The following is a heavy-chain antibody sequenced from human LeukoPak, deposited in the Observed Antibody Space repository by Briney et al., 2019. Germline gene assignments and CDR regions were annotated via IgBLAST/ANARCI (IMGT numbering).Heavy chain of an antibody. D-gene: IGHD2-8*01. J-gene: IGHJ3*02. V-gene: IGHV4-59*08. Sequence: SETLSLTCAVSGGSIRSYYWSWIRKPPGKGLEWIGYIYYSGSTSYNPSLKSRVTISLDTSKNPFSLRLSSVTAADTAVYYCARLTNWAFDIWGQGTKVTVSS. CDR2: IYYSGST. CDR3: ARLTNWAFDI. CDR1: GGSIRSYY.